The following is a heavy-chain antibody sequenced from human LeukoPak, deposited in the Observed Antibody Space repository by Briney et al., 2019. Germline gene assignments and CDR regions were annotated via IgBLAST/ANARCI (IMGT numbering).Heavy chain of an antibody. D-gene: IGHD3-10*01. Sequence: SETLSLTCTVSGGSISSYSWSWIRQPPGKGLEWMGYIYYSGSTNYNPSLKSRVTISIDTSKNQFSLKLSSVTAADTAVYYCARGSYNFDYWGQGTLVTVSS. J-gene: IGHJ4*02. CDR3: ARGSYNFDY. CDR1: GGSISSYS. CDR2: IYYSGST. V-gene: IGHV4-59*01.